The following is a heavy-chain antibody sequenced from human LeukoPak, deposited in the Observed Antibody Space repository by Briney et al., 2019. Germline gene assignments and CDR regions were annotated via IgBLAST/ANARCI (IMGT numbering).Heavy chain of an antibody. CDR2: IDREGSAK. CDR1: GFNFTKTW. V-gene: IGHV3-7*01. J-gene: IGHJ4*02. CDR3: TNMDS. Sequence: PGESLRLSCAASGFNFTKTWMTWVRQAPGTGLEWVANIDREGSAKYYVDSVKGRFTISRDNAKNSLSLQMSLLRADDTAVYYCTNMDSWGQGTLVTVSS. D-gene: IGHD2-2*03.